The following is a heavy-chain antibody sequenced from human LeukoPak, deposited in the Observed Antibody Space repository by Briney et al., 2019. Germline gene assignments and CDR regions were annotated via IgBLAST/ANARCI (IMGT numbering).Heavy chain of an antibody. D-gene: IGHD3-22*01. J-gene: IGHJ5*02. CDR1: GFTFSSYA. V-gene: IGHV3-23*01. Sequence: QPGGSLRLSCAASGFTFSSYAMSWVRQAPGKGLEWVSAISGSGGSTYYADSVKGRFTISRDNSKNTLYLQMNSLRAEDTAVYYCAKDRYYYDSTSSNWFDPWGQGTLVTVSS. CDR2: ISGSGGST. CDR3: AKDRYYYDSTSSNWFDP.